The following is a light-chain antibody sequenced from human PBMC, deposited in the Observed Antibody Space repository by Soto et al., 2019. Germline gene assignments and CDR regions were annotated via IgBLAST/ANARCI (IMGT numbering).Light chain of an antibody. V-gene: IGLV2-14*01. Sequence: QSALTQPASVSGSPGQSITISCTGTSSDVGGNIHVSWYQQYPGKAPKLMIYDVSSRPSGVSNRFSGSKSGNTASLTISGLQSEDEADYYCSSYTSSTTYVFGAGTKLTVL. CDR3: SSYTSSTTYV. J-gene: IGLJ1*01. CDR1: SSDVGGNIH. CDR2: DVS.